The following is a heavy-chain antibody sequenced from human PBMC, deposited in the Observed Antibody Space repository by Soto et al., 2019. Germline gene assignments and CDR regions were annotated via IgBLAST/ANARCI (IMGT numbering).Heavy chain of an antibody. CDR2: IIPVFGTA. CDR1: GGVFRNYA. Sequence: QVQLVQSGAEVKKPGSSVKVSCKASGGVFRNYAINWVRQAPGQGLEWMGGIIPVFGTADYPQKFQGRVTITAGESTTTAYMELTSLKTEDTAVYFCAGDRWGSYSFDSWGQGTVVTVAS. V-gene: IGHV1-69*01. J-gene: IGHJ5*01. CDR3: AGDRWGSYSFDS. D-gene: IGHD1-26*01.